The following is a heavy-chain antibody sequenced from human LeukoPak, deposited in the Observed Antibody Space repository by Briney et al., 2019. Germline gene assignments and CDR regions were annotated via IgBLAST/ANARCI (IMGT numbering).Heavy chain of an antibody. Sequence: SETLSLTCTVSGGSISSSSYYWGWIRQPPGKGLEWIGYIYYSGSTNYNPSLKSRVTISVDTSKNQFSLKLSSVTAADTAVYYCARASDLRTGAFDIWGQGTMVTVSS. CDR3: ARASDLRTGAFDI. J-gene: IGHJ3*02. CDR2: IYYSGST. CDR1: GGSISSSSYY. V-gene: IGHV4-61*05.